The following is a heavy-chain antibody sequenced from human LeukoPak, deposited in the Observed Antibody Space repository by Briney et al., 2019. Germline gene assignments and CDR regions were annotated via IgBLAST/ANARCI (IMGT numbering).Heavy chain of an antibody. V-gene: IGHV4-59*01. J-gene: IGHJ4*02. Sequence: SETLSLTCTVSGGSISSYYWSWIRQPPGKGLEWIGYIYYSGSTNYNPSLKSRVTISVDTSKNQFSLKLSSATAADTAVYYCARVTGYMIEDYFDYWGQGTLVTVSS. CDR3: ARVTGYMIEDYFDY. CDR2: IYYSGST. D-gene: IGHD3-9*01. CDR1: GGSISSYY.